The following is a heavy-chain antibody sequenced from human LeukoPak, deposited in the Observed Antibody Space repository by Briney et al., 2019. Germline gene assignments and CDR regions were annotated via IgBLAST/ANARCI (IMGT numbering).Heavy chain of an antibody. Sequence: SETLSLTCAVYGGSFSGNYWSWIRQPPGKGLEWIREINHSGSTNYNPSLKSRVTISVDTSKNQFSLKLNSVTAADTAVYYCAKSNGYGLVDIWGQGTMVTVSS. CDR2: INHSGST. V-gene: IGHV4-34*01. D-gene: IGHD3-10*01. CDR3: AKSNGYGLVDI. CDR1: GGSFSGNY. J-gene: IGHJ3*02.